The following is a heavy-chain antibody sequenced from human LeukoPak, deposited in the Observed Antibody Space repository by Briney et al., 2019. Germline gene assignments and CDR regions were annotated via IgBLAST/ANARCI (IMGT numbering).Heavy chain of an antibody. Sequence: GRSLRLSCAASGFTFDDYAMHCVRQAPGKGLEWVSGISWNSGSIVYADSVKGRFTISRDNAKNSLYLQMNSLRAEDTALYYCATSAYVYGYFDYWGQGTLVTVSS. CDR2: ISWNSGSI. CDR1: GFTFDDYA. CDR3: ATSAYVYGYFDY. D-gene: IGHD3-10*01. J-gene: IGHJ4*02. V-gene: IGHV3-9*01.